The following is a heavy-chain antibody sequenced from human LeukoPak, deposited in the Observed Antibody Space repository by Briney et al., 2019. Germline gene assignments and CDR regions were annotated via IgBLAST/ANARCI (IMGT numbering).Heavy chain of an antibody. CDR3: ARDGPSSSPFY. D-gene: IGHD6-13*01. V-gene: IGHV1-69*04. Sequence: ASVKVSCKASGGTFSSYAISRVRQAPGQGLEWMGRIIPILGIANYAQKFQGRVTITADKSTSTAYMELSSLRSEDTAVYYCARDGPSSSPFYWGQGTLVTVSS. CDR1: GGTFSSYA. CDR2: IIPILGIA. J-gene: IGHJ4*02.